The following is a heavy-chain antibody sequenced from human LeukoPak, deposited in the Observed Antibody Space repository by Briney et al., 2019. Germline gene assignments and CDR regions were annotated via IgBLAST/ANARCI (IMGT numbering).Heavy chain of an antibody. J-gene: IGHJ4*02. V-gene: IGHV4-38-2*02. Sequence: SETLSLTCTVSGYSISSGYYWGWIRQPPGKGLEGIGSIYHIGSTYYNPSLKSRVTISVDTSKNQFSLKLSSVTAADTAVYYCARDMSYGYELDYWGQGTLVTVSS. CDR1: GYSISSGYY. CDR3: ARDMSYGYELDY. CDR2: IYHIGST. D-gene: IGHD5-18*01.